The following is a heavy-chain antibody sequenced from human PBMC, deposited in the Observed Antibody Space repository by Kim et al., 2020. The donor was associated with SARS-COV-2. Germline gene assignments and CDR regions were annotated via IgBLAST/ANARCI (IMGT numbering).Heavy chain of an antibody. D-gene: IGHD3-3*01. CDR1: GGSISSSSYY. CDR3: ASYLGDWFDP. Sequence: SETLSLTCTVSGGSISSSSYYWGWIRQPPGKGLEWIGSIYYSGSTYYNPSLKSRVTISVDTSKNQFSLKLSSVTAADTAVYYCASYLGDWFDPWGQGTLVTVSS. CDR2: IYYSGST. J-gene: IGHJ5*02. V-gene: IGHV4-39*07.